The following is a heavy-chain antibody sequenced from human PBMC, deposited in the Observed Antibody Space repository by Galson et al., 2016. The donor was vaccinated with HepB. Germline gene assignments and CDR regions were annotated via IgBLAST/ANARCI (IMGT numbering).Heavy chain of an antibody. V-gene: IGHV3-23*01. CDR3: AKRMSYSFAY. J-gene: IGHJ4*02. CDR1: GFTFSSFA. Sequence: SLRLSCAASGFTFSSFAMSWVRQAPGKGLEWVSVISGSGSDTIYADSVRGLFTISRDNSENMLYLEMNSLRADDRAVYYCAKRMSYSFAYWGQGTLVTVSS. CDR2: ISGSGSDT. D-gene: IGHD6-13*01.